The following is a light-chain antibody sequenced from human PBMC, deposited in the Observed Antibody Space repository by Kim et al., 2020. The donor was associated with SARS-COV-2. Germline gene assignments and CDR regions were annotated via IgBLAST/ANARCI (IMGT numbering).Light chain of an antibody. J-gene: IGLJ1*01. Sequence: GQSVPISCTGTSSDVVRYDRVSWYQQPPDTAPKLMIYGVSDRPSGVPDRFSGSKSGNTASLTISGLQAEDEADYYCFSWTSSNTYVFGTGTKVTVL. V-gene: IGLV2-18*02. CDR2: GVS. CDR1: SSDVVRYDR. CDR3: FSWTSSNTYV.